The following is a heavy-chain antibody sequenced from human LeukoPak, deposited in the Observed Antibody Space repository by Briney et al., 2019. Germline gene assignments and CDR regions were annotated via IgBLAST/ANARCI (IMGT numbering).Heavy chain of an antibody. V-gene: IGHV4-59*01. CDR1: GDSINSYY. Sequence: SETLSLTCSVSGDSINSYYWSWIRQPPGKGLEWIGYIYYSGSTNYSPSLKSRVTISVDTSKNQFSLKLSSVTAADTAVYYCARGAGTLLDYWGQGTLVTVSS. D-gene: IGHD6-19*01. J-gene: IGHJ4*02. CDR2: IYYSGST. CDR3: ARGAGTLLDY.